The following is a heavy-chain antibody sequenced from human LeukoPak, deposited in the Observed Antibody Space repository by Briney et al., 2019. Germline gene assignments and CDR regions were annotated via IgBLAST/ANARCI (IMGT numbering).Heavy chain of an antibody. J-gene: IGHJ4*02. CDR2: ISYDGSNK. V-gene: IGHV3-30*04. D-gene: IGHD3-10*01. CDR1: GFTFSSYA. Sequence: GSLRLSCAASGFTFSSYAMHWVRQAPGKGLEWVAVISYDGSNKYYADSVKGRFTISRDNSKNTLYLQMNSLRAEDTAVYYYARDRSGSDPFDYWGQGTLVTVSS. CDR3: ARDRSGSDPFDY.